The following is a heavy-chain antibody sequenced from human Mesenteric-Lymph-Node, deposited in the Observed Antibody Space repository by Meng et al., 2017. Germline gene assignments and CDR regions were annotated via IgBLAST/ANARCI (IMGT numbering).Heavy chain of an antibody. J-gene: IGHJ5*02. CDR2: SNHSGNT. CDR3: ARGRFGDAANSYNWFDP. CDR1: GGGFKGYY. V-gene: IGHV4-34*01. D-gene: IGHD3-10*01. Sequence: QAQLQQVGAGLLQPSETWSLTGGVSGGGFKGYYWSWIRKPPGEGLEWMAESNHSGNTNYNPSLKSRVTISVDRSNNQFSLRLKSVSAADTAVYYCARGRFGDAANSYNWFDPWGQGTLVTVSS.